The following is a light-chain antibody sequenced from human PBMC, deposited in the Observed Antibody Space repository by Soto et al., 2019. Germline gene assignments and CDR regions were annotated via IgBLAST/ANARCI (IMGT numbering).Light chain of an antibody. V-gene: IGKV1-16*02. CDR3: QQYHSYPPT. CDR1: QDISNF. J-gene: IGKJ1*01. Sequence: DIQMTQSPSSLSASVGDRVTITCRASQDISNFLAWFQQKPGKAPKSLIYEASNLQSRVPPKFSGSASGTDFTLTISSLQPEDFAIYFCQQYHSYPPTFGQGTKVEIK. CDR2: EAS.